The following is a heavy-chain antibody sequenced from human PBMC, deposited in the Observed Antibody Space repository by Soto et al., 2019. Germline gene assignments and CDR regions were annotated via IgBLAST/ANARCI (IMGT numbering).Heavy chain of an antibody. D-gene: IGHD1-26*01. CDR1: RYTFTGYY. CDR3: ARVMSGSYLGHGYYFDY. V-gene: IGHV1-2*02. CDR2: IDPNSGGT. Sequence: ASVKVSCKASRYTFTGYYMNWVRQPPGHGHEWMGWIDPNSGGTDYAQKFQGRVTMTRGTSISTAYMELSRLRVDDTAVYYCARVMSGSYLGHGYYFDYWGQGTLVTVSS. J-gene: IGHJ4*02.